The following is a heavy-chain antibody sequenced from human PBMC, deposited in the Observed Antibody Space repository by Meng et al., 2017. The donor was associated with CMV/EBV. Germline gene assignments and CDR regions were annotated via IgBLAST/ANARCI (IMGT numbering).Heavy chain of an antibody. D-gene: IGHD6-13*01. J-gene: IGHJ4*02. CDR2: ISGSGGST. Sequence: GESLKISCAASGFTFSSYAMSWVRQAPGKGLEWVSAISGSGGSTYYEDSVKGRFTISRDNSKNTLYLQMNSLRAEDTAVYYCAKDGRAAGTSFGDYWGQGTLVTVSS. V-gene: IGHV3-23*01. CDR1: GFTFSSYA. CDR3: AKDGRAAGTSFGDY.